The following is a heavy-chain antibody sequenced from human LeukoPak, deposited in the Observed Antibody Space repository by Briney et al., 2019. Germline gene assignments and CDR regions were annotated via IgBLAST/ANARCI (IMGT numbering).Heavy chain of an antibody. V-gene: IGHV3-30*03. Sequence: GGFLRLSCAASGFTVSSNYMSWVRQAPGKGLEWVAVMSNGGSNKYYADSVKGRFIISRDNSKNTLSLQMSSPRAEDTALYFCAREAITFYGMDVWGQGTTVTVS. D-gene: IGHD3-16*01. CDR3: AREAITFYGMDV. J-gene: IGHJ6*02. CDR2: MSNGGSNK. CDR1: GFTVSSNY.